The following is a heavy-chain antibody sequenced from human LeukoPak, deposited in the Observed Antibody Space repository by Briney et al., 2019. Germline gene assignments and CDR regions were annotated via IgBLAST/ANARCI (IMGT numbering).Heavy chain of an antibody. V-gene: IGHV3-33*08. CDR2: IWYYGSNK. D-gene: IGHD3-16*01. Sequence: GRSLTLSCAASGFTFSSYGMHWVRQAPGKGLEGVAVIWYYGSNKYYADSVKGRFTISRGNSKNTLYLQMNSRRAEDTAVYYCASHLGGQFDYWGQGTLVTVSS. CDR3: ASHLGGQFDY. CDR1: GFTFSSYG. J-gene: IGHJ4*02.